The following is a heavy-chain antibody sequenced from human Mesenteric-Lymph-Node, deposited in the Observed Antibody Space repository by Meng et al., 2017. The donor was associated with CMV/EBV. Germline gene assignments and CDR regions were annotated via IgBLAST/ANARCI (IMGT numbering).Heavy chain of an antibody. CDR3: ARRIPAAGQFDF. CDR2: IYPGDSDT. J-gene: IGHJ4*02. V-gene: IGHV5-51*01. CDR1: GYPFSNYW. D-gene: IGHD6-13*01. Sequence: CKGSGYPFSNYWIAWVRQMPGKGLEWMGIIYPGDSDTRYSPSFQGQVTISADKSISTAYLQWSSLKASDTAMYYCARRIPAAGQFDFWGQGTLVTVSS.